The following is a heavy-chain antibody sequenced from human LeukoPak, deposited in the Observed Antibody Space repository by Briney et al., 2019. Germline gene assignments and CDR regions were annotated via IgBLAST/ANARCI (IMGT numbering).Heavy chain of an antibody. D-gene: IGHD3-3*01. Sequence: GGSLRLSCAASGFTFSSYAMSWVRQTPGKGLEWVSAISGSGGSTYYADSVKGRFTISRDNSKNTLFPQMNSLRAEDTAPYYCAKSVAIYFYYGLDVWGQGTTVAVSS. V-gene: IGHV3-23*01. CDR2: ISGSGGST. J-gene: IGHJ6*02. CDR1: GFTFSSYA. CDR3: AKSVAIYFYYGLDV.